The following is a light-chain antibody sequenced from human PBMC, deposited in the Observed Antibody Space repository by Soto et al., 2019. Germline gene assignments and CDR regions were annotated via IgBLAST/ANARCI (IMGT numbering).Light chain of an antibody. Sequence: DIHMTQSPSTLSASVGDRVTITCRASQSISSWLAWYQQKPGKAPKLLIYKTSSLETGVPSRFSGSGSGTEFTLTISSLQPDHFATYYCQHYKDYSWTFGQGTKVEVK. CDR3: QHYKDYSWT. V-gene: IGKV1-5*03. CDR1: QSISSW. J-gene: IGKJ1*01. CDR2: KTS.